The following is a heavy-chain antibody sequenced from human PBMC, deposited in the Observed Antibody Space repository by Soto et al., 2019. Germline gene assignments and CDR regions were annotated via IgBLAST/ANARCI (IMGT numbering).Heavy chain of an antibody. V-gene: IGHV3-30*18. CDR1: GFTFSDYG. D-gene: IGHD5-18*01. CDR2: ILYDGSDE. J-gene: IGHJ3*02. CDR3: AKDGYQLLADALDI. Sequence: GGSLRLSCTASGFTFSDYGMHWVRQAPGKGLEWVAAILYDGSDEYYADSVKGRFTISRDNSKNTLYVQMNSLRVEDTAVYYCAKDGYQLLADALDIWGQGTVVTVSS.